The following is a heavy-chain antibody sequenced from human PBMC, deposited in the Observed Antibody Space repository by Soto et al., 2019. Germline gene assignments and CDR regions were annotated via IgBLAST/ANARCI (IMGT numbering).Heavy chain of an antibody. J-gene: IGHJ6*02. V-gene: IGHV1-69*13. CDR2: IIPIFGTA. D-gene: IGHD2-15*01. Sequence: SVKVSCKAFGITFSSYASSWVRQAPGQGLEWMGGIIPIFGTANYAQKFQSRVTITADESKTKPYMELSTMRSEDTAVYYCARYTVTVVKYGMDVWG. CDR1: GITFSSYA. CDR3: ARYTVTVVKYGMDV.